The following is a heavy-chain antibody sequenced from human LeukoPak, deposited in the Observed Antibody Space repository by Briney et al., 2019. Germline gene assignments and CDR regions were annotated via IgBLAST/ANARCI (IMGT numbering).Heavy chain of an antibody. Sequence: SETLSLTCTVSGGSISSYYWSWIRQPPGKGLEWIGYIYYSGSTNYKPSLTSRVTISVDTSKNQFSLNLRSVTAADTAVYYCARAHKLNAFDIWGQGTMVTVSS. V-gene: IGHV4-59*01. J-gene: IGHJ3*02. CDR3: ARAHKLNAFDI. D-gene: IGHD1-1*01. CDR1: GGSISSYY. CDR2: IYYSGST.